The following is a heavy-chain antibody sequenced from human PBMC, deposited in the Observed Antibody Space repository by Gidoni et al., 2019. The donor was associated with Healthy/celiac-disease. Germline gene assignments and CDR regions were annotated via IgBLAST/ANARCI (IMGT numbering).Heavy chain of an antibody. V-gene: IGHV3-11*06. CDR2: ISSSSSYT. CDR3: AGGNSGYDAHFDY. CDR1: RFTFSAYY. D-gene: IGHD5-12*01. J-gene: IGHJ4*02. Sequence: QVQLVESGGGLVKPVGSLTLSCSPSRFTFSAYYMSWIRQAPGKGLEWVSYISSSSSYTNYANSVKGRCTITKDNAKNSLYLQMNSLGAEDTAVYYCAGGNSGYDAHFDYWGQGTLVTVSS.